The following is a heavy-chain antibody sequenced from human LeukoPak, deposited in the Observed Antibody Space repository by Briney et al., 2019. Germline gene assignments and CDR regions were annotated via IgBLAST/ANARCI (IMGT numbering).Heavy chain of an antibody. CDR1: GGSISDYY. J-gene: IGHJ4*02. Sequence: SETLSLTCTVSGGSISDYYWSWIRQPPGKGLEWIGYIYHSGSPNYNPSLTGRVAISIDTSKNQFSLKLRSVTAADTAVYYCARAKGDYWGQGTLVTVSS. CDR3: ARAKGDY. CDR2: IYHSGSP. V-gene: IGHV4-59*01.